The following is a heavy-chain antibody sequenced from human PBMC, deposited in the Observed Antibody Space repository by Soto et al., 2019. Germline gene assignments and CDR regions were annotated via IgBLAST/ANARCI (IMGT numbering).Heavy chain of an antibody. CDR3: ARVCYGDYSGSYSYYGMDV. V-gene: IGHV5-51*01. CDR2: IYPGDSDA. CDR1: GYSFNRYW. Sequence: PGESLKISCKGSGYSFNRYWIAWVRQIPGKGLEWMGIIYPGDSDARYSPSFEGQVTISADKSITTAYLQWSSLKASDIAVYYCARVCYGDYSGSYSYYGMDVCCPGPTVTVSS. J-gene: IGHJ6*02. D-gene: IGHD4-17*01.